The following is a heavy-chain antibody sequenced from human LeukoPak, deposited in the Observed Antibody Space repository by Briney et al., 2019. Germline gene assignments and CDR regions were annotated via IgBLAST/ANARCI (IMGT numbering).Heavy chain of an antibody. CDR1: GFSISTSGVG. CDR2: IYWDDDK. J-gene: IGHJ3*01. Sequence: SGPTLVKPTQTLTLTCTFSGFSISTSGVGVGWIRQPPGKALEWLALIYWDDDKRYSPSLKSRVTITKDTSKNQVVLTMTNMDPVDTATYYCAHRRLGYYDSGSYKSFDAFDFWGQGTLVTVSS. CDR3: AHRRLGYYDSGSYKSFDAFDF. D-gene: IGHD3-22*01. V-gene: IGHV2-5*02.